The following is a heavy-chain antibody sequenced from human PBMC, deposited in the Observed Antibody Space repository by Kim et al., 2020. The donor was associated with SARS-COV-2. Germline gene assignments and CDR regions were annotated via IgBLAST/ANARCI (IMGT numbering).Heavy chain of an antibody. V-gene: IGHV3-23*01. CDR3: AKASWYYDSSGYYYGGGWFDP. Sequence: GGSLRLSCAASGFTFSSYAMSWVRQAPGKGLEWVSAISGSGGSTYYADSVKGRFTISRDNSKNTLYLQMNSLRAEDTAVYYCAKASWYYDSSGYYYGGGWFDPWGQGTLVTVSS. J-gene: IGHJ5*02. CDR1: GFTFSSYA. CDR2: ISGSGGST. D-gene: IGHD3-22*01.